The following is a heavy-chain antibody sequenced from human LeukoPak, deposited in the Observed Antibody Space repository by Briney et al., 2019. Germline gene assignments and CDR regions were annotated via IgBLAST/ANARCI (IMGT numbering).Heavy chain of an antibody. V-gene: IGHV4-61*01. J-gene: IGHJ4*02. Sequence: SETLSLTCTVSGGSIGGNSYWSWIRQPPGKGPEWIGHISNSGSTYYSPSLSSRVTISLDTSKNQFFLKLRSVTAADTAVYYCARGGASSIPLDYWGRGTLVTVS. CDR2: ISNSGST. D-gene: IGHD1-26*01. CDR3: ARGGASSIPLDY. CDR1: GGSIGGNSY.